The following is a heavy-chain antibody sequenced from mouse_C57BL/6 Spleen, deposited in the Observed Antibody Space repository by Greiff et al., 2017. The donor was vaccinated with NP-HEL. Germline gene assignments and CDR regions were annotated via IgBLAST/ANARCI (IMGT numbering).Heavy chain of an antibody. J-gene: IGHJ1*03. CDR1: GYTFTSYW. D-gene: IGHD1-1*01. CDR3: ANYYDGSSYDWYFDV. CDR2: VDPSDSYT. V-gene: IGHV1-50*01. Sequence: QVQLQQPGAELVKPGASVKLSCKASGYTFTSYWMQWVKQRPGQGLAWIGEVDPSDSYTNYNQKFKGKATLTVDTSSSTAYMQLSSLTSEDSAVDDCANYYDGSSYDWYFDVWGTGTTVTVSS.